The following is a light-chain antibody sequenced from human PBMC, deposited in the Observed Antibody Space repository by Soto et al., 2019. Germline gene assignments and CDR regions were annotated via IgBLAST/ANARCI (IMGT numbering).Light chain of an antibody. CDR3: QQYDNLPIT. CDR2: DAS. V-gene: IGKV1-33*01. CDR1: QDISNY. Sequence: DIQMTQSPSSLSASVGDRVTITCQASQDISNYLKWYQQKPGKAPKLLIYDASNLETGVPSRFSGSGSGTDFTFTISSLQPEDIATYYCQQYDNLPITFGQGTRLEI. J-gene: IGKJ5*01.